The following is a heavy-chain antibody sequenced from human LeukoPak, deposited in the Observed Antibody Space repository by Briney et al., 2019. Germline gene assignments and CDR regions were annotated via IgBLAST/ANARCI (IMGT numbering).Heavy chain of an antibody. Sequence: PGGSLRLSCAASGFTFSSYAMSWVRQAPGKGLEWVSAISGSGGSTYYADSVKGRFTISRDNSTNTLYLQMNSLRAEDTAVYYCAKFEGDDYGDYGHYWGQRTLVTVSS. J-gene: IGHJ4*02. V-gene: IGHV3-23*01. D-gene: IGHD4-17*01. CDR1: GFTFSSYA. CDR2: ISGSGGST. CDR3: AKFEGDDYGDYGHY.